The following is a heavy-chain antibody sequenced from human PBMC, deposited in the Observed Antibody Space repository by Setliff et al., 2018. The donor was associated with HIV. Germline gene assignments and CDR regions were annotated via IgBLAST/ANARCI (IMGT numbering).Heavy chain of an antibody. CDR3: ARQGGYDFWSGYYPYYYGMDV. CDR1: GGSISSYY. D-gene: IGHD3-3*01. Sequence: SETLSLTCTVSGGSISSYYWSWIRQPPGKGLEWIGYIYTSGSTNYNPSLKSQVTISVDTSKNQFSLKLSSVTAADTAVYYCARQGGYDFWSGYYPYYYGMDVWGQGTTVTVSS. CDR2: IYTSGST. J-gene: IGHJ6*02. V-gene: IGHV4-4*09.